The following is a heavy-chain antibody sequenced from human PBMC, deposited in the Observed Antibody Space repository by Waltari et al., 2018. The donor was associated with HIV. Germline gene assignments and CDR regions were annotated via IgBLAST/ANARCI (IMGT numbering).Heavy chain of an antibody. D-gene: IGHD4-17*01. J-gene: IGHJ6*02. CDR2: INHDGREK. Sequence: EVQLVESGGDLVQPGGSLRLSCAASGFTLSNHWMTWVRQAPGKGLEWVANINHDGREKYYVDSVKGRFTITRDNTKNSLFLQMNSLRAEDTAVYFCARYGSHPYGMDVWGQGTTVTVSS. CDR3: ARYGSHPYGMDV. CDR1: GFTLSNHW. V-gene: IGHV3-7*01.